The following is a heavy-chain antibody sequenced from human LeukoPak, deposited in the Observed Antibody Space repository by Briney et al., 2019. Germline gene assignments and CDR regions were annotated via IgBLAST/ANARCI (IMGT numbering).Heavy chain of an antibody. CDR1: GFTFSNYA. V-gene: IGHV3-23*01. CDR2: VTGRGGST. D-gene: IGHD3-9*01. J-gene: IGHJ4*02. CDR3: AKWGDFDILTGYYVSDF. Sequence: GESLRLSCVVSGFTFSNYAMSWVRQAPGKRLEWVSAVTGRGGSTYYADSVKGRFTISRDNSRNTLFLQMNSLRAEDTAIYYCAKWGDFDILTGYYVSDFWGQGTLVTVSS.